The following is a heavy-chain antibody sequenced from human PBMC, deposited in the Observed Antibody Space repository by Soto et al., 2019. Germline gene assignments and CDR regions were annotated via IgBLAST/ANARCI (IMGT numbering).Heavy chain of an antibody. D-gene: IGHD6-6*01. V-gene: IGHV3-48*03. Sequence: GGSLRLSCAASGFTFSSYEMNWVRQAPGKGLEWVSYISSSGSTIYYADSVKGRFTISRDNAKNSLYLQMNSLRAEDTAVYYCARGRFEYSSSSPYAVDIWGQGTMVTVSS. CDR1: GFTFSSYE. J-gene: IGHJ3*02. CDR3: ARGRFEYSSSSPYAVDI. CDR2: ISSSGSTI.